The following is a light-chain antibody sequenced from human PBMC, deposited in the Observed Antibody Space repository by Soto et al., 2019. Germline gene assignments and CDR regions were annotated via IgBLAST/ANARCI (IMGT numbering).Light chain of an antibody. CDR1: QSVSSTY. Sequence: EIVLTQSPATLSLSPGERATLSCRASQSVSSTYLGWYQQQPGQPPRLLIYEASNRDTGVPTRFSGSGSATELTLTITRLHSEDFAVYYCQQYNHWPPWTFGQGTKVDI. CDR3: QQYNHWPPWT. CDR2: EAS. J-gene: IGKJ1*01. V-gene: IGKV3D-15*01.